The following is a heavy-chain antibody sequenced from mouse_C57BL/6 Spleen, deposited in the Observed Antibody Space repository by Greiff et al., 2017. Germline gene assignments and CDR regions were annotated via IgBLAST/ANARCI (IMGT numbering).Heavy chain of an antibody. CDR1: GHTFTDYN. V-gene: IGHV1-22*01. Sequence: VQLQQSGPELVKPGASVKMSCKASGHTFTDYNVHWVKQSHGKSLEWIGYINPNNGGTSYNQKFKGKATLTVNKSSSTAYMELRSLTSEDSAVYYCARSELGRLFAYWGQGTTLTVSS. CDR3: ARSELGRLFAY. D-gene: IGHD4-1*01. CDR2: INPNNGGT. J-gene: IGHJ2*01.